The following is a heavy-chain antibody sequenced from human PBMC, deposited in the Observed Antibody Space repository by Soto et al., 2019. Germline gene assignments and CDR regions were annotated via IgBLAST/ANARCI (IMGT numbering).Heavy chain of an antibody. Sequence: PGGSLRLSCAASGFTFSSYGMHWVRQAPGKGLEWVAVIWYDGSNKYYADSVKGRFTISRDNSKNTLYLQMNSLRAEDTAVYYCARDDDNDDNGFDHWGQGILVTVSS. CDR1: GFTFSSYG. V-gene: IGHV3-33*01. CDR2: IWYDGSNK. J-gene: IGHJ4*02. D-gene: IGHD1-1*01. CDR3: ARDDDNDDNGFDH.